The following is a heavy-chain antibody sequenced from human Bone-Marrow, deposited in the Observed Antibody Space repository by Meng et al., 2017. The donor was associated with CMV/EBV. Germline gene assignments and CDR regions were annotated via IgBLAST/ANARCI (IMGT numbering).Heavy chain of an antibody. D-gene: IGHD2-2*01. Sequence: SVKVSCKASGGTFSSYAISWVRQAPGQGLEWMGGIIPIFGTANYAQKFQGRVTITTDESTSTAYMELSSLRSEDTAVYYCARGDVVPAAMSYYYYYGMDVWGQGPTVTVSS. CDR3: ARGDVVPAAMSYYYYYGMDV. CDR1: GGTFSSYA. CDR2: IIPIFGTA. V-gene: IGHV1-69*05. J-gene: IGHJ6*02.